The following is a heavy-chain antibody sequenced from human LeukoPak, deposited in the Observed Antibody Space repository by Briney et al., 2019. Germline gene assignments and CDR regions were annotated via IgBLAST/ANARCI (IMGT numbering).Heavy chain of an antibody. J-gene: IGHJ4*02. CDR3: ARVNSWTEEPDTGFDY. CDR1: GDTVSNKRSA. V-gene: IGHV6-1*01. Sequence: SQTLSLTCAISGDTVSNKRSAWNWIRQSPSRGLECLGRTYYRSKWYNDYAVSVKSRITINPDTSKNQFSLQLNSVSPEDTAVYYCARVNSWTEEPDTGFDYWGQGILVTVSS. D-gene: IGHD1-14*01. CDR2: TYYRSKWYN.